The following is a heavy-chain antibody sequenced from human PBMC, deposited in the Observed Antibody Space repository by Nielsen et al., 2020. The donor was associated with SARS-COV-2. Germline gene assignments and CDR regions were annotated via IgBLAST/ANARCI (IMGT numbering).Heavy chain of an antibody. D-gene: IGHD3-3*01. J-gene: IGHJ2*01. Sequence: GSLRLSCAVYGGSFSGYYWSWIRQPPGKGLEWIGEINHSGSTNYNPSLKSRVTISVDTSKNQFSLKLSSVTAADTAVYYCARDFRVVTLINWYFDLWGRGTLVTVSS. V-gene: IGHV4-34*01. CDR2: INHSGST. CDR1: GGSFSGYY. CDR3: ARDFRVVTLINWYFDL.